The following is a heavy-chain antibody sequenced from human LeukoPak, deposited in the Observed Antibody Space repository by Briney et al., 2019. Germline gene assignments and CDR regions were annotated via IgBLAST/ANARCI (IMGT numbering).Heavy chain of an antibody. V-gene: IGHV4-59*01. J-gene: IGHJ4*02. D-gene: IGHD6-6*01. CDR1: GGSISSYY. CDR2: IYATGST. CDR3: ARGTLTFVPGL. Sequence: PSETLSLTCTVSGGSISSYYWSWIRQPPGKGLEWIGYIYATGSTNYNPSLKSRVTISVDTSKNQFSLKLSSVTAADTAVYYCARGTLTFVPGLWGQGTLVTVSS.